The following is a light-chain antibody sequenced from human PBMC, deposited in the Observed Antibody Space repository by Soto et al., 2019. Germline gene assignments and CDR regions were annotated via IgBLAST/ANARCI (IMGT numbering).Light chain of an antibody. CDR1: SSDVGSYNY. Sequence: QSVLTQPPSASGSPGQSVTISCTGTSSDVGSYNYVSWYQQHPGTAPKLMIYEVSKRPSGVPDRFSGSKSGNTASLTISGLQPEDETDYYCASFTTSKTYVFGTGTKVTVL. CDR3: ASFTTSKTYV. V-gene: IGLV2-8*01. CDR2: EVS. J-gene: IGLJ1*01.